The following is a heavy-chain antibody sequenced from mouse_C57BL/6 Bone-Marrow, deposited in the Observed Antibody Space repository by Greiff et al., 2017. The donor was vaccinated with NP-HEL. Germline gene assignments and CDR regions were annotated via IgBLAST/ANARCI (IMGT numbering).Heavy chain of an antibody. J-gene: IGHJ1*03. D-gene: IGHD1-1*01. CDR2: IGPGSGCT. V-gene: IGHV1-77*01. CDR1: GYTFTDYY. CDR3: TTVIAHWYCDV. Sequence: QVQLQQSGAELVKPGASVKISCKASGYTFTDYYINWVQQRPGQGLEWIGKIGPGSGCTYYTEKFKGKATLTADKSSSTAYMQLSSLTPEDSTVYFCTTVIAHWYCDVWGTGTTVTV.